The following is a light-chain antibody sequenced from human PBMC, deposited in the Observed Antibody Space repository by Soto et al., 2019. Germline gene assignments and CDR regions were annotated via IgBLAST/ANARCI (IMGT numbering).Light chain of an antibody. Sequence: LTQPHSVSGSPGQSVTISCTGTSSDVGGYNYVSWYQQHPGKAPKLMIYDVSKRPSGVPDRFSGSKSGNTASLTISGLQAEDEADYYCCSYAGSYTSYVFGTGTKVTVL. CDR1: SSDVGGYNY. V-gene: IGLV2-11*01. CDR3: CSYAGSYTSYV. CDR2: DVS. J-gene: IGLJ1*01.